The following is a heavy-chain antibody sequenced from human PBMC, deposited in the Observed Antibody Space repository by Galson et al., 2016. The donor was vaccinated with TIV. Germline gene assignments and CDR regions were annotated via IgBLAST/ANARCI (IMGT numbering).Heavy chain of an antibody. CDR2: ISGGGDYT. D-gene: IGHD1-7*01. V-gene: IGHV3-23*01. CDR1: GFVFRDWS. J-gene: IGHJ4*02. Sequence: SLRLSCAASGFVFRDWSMNWVRQAPGKGLEWVSAISGGGDYTHYADSVKGRFTISRDNSKNTLYLQMNSLRPDDTAIYFCGHNWNYVYCGQGSLVTVSS. CDR3: GHNWNYVY.